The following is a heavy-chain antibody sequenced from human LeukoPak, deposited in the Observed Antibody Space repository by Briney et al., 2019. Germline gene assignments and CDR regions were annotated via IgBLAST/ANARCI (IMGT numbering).Heavy chain of an antibody. CDR3: ARDMDILTGYYQYYFDY. CDR1: GYTFTGYY. D-gene: IGHD3-9*01. V-gene: IGHV1-2*02. CDR2: INPNSGGT. J-gene: IGHJ4*02. Sequence: ASVKVSCKASGYTFTGYYMHWVRQAPGQGLEWIRRINPNSGGTNYAQKFQGRVTMTRDTSISTAYMELSRLRSDDTAVYYCARDMDILTGYYQYYFDYWGQGTLVTVSS.